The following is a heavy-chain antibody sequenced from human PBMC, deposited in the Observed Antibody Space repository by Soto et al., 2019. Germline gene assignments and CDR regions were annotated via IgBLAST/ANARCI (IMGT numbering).Heavy chain of an antibody. D-gene: IGHD3-22*01. J-gene: IGHJ4*02. CDR2: INHSGST. Sequence: SETLSLTCAVYGGSFSGHYWSWIRQPPGKGLEWIGEINHSGSTNSNPSLKSRVTISVDTSKNQFSLKLSSVTAADTAVYYCARGISMIVEVQRDAPDKCYFDSWGQGTPVTVSS. CDR3: ARGISMIVEVQRDAPDKCYFDS. CDR1: GGSFSGHY. V-gene: IGHV4-34*01.